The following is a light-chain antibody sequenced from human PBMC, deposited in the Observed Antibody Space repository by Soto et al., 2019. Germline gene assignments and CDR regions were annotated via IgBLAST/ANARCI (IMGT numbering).Light chain of an antibody. V-gene: IGLV2-14*01. Sequence: QSALTQPASVSGSPGQSITISCTGTSSDVGGYNYVSWYQQHPGKAPKLMIYDVSNRPSGVSNRFSGSKSGNTASLTISGLQADDDDDYYCSSYTSISTCVFGGGTQLTVL. J-gene: IGLJ3*02. CDR1: SSDVGGYNY. CDR2: DVS. CDR3: SSYTSISTCV.